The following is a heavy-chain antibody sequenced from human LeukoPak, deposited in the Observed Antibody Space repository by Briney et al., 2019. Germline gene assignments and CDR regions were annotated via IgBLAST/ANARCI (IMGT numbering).Heavy chain of an antibody. CDR2: INWNGGST. J-gene: IGHJ6*03. CDR3: AREGGSPPGYYYYYMDV. Sequence: PGGSLRLSCAASGFTFDDYGMSWVRQAPGKGLEWVSGINWNGGSTGYADSVKGRFTISRDNAKNSLYLQMNSLRAEDTAVYYCAREGGSPPGYYYYYMDVWGKGTTVTVSS. CDR1: GFTFDDYG. V-gene: IGHV3-20*04.